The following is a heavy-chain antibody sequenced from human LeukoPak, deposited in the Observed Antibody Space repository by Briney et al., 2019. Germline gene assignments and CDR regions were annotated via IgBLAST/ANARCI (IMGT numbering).Heavy chain of an antibody. D-gene: IGHD3-10*01. CDR1: GGTFSSYA. CDR3: ARAKGSITMVRGVIITPYYFDY. CDR2: IIPIFGTA. J-gene: IGHJ4*02. V-gene: IGHV1-69*06. Sequence: SVKVSCKASGGTFSSYAISWVRQAPGQGLEWMGGIIPIFGTANYAQKFQGRVTITADKSTSTAYMELSSLRSEDTAVYYCARAKGSITMVRGVIITPYYFDYWGQGTLVTVSS.